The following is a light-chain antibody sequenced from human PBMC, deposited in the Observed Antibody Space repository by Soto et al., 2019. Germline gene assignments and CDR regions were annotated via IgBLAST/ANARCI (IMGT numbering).Light chain of an antibody. CDR2: ENH. CDR1: SSNLGNNY. V-gene: IGLV1-51*02. CDR3: GTWDSSLSSYV. Sequence: VLTQPPSVSPAPGQKVNNSCHGSSSNLGNNYVSWYQQLPGTAPKLLIYENHKRPAGIPDRFSCSKSGTSATLGITGLQTGDEAYYYCGTWDSSLSSYVFGTGTKVTVL. J-gene: IGLJ1*01.